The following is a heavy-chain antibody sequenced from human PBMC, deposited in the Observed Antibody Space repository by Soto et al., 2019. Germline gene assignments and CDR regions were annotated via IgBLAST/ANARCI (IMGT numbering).Heavy chain of an antibody. CDR2: ISYDGSNK. V-gene: IGHV3-30*18. CDR1: GFTFSSYV. J-gene: IGHJ4*02. Sequence: WGSLRLSCAASGFTFSSYVMHWVRQAPGKGLEWVAVISYDGSNKYYADSVKGRFTISRDNSKNTLYLQMNSLRAEDTAVYYCAKADDYYDSSGSHWGQGTLVTVSS. D-gene: IGHD3-22*01. CDR3: AKADDYYDSSGSH.